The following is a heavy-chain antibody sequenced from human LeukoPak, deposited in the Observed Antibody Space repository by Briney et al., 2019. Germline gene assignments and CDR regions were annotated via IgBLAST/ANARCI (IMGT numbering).Heavy chain of an antibody. D-gene: IGHD2-2*01. V-gene: IGHV4-4*09. J-gene: IGHJ3*02. CDR3: ARQKCTSTSCLTKNAFDI. CDR1: GSIISYY. CDR2: IYTRGSN. Sequence: SETLSLTCTVSGSIISYYWSWIRQPPGKGLEWIGYIYTRGSNNYNPSLKSRVTISVDTSKNQFSLDLSSVTAADTAVYYCARQKCTSTSCLTKNAFDIWGQGTMVTVSS.